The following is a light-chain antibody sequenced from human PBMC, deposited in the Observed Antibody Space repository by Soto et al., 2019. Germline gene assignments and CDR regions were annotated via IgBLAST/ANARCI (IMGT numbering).Light chain of an antibody. CDR1: QGISSY. V-gene: IGKV1-9*01. CDR3: QQLNSYPLT. Sequence: IQLTQSPSSLSASVGDRVTITCRASQGISSYLAWYHQKPGKAPKLLIYAASTLQSGVPSRFSGSGSGTDFTLTISSLQPEDFATYYCQQLNSYPLTFGGGTKVEIK. J-gene: IGKJ4*01. CDR2: AAS.